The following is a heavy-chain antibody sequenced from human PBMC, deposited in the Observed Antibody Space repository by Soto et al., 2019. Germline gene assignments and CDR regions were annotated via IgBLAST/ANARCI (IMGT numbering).Heavy chain of an antibody. V-gene: IGHV4-30-4*01. D-gene: IGHD3-22*01. CDR1: GGSISSGDYY. CDR3: ARVNTMIVVAPGAFDI. J-gene: IGHJ3*02. CDR2: IYYSGNT. Sequence: PSETLSLTCTVSGGSISSGDYYWSWIRQPPGKGLEWIGYIYYSGNTYYNPSLKSRVTISVDTSKNQFSLKLSSVTAADTAVSYCARVNTMIVVAPGAFDIWGQGTMVTVSS.